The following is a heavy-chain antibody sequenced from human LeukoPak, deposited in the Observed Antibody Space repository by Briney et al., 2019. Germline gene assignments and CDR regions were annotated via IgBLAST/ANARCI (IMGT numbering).Heavy chain of an antibody. J-gene: IGHJ3*02. CDR2: IGIGDDT. V-gene: IGHV3-13*01. CDR3: IRGGIRVSGIDAFDI. Sequence: GGSLRLSCAASGFTFRDYDMHWVRQVPGRGLEWVSAIGIGDDTHYPDSVKGRFTISRENAKNSLYLQMNTLRDGDTAEYYCIRGGIRVSGIDAFDIWGQGTMVTVSS. D-gene: IGHD5/OR15-5a*01. CDR1: GFTFRDYD.